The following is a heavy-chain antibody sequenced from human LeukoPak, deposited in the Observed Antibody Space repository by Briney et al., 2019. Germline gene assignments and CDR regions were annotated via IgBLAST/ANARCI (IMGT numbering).Heavy chain of an antibody. Sequence: SETLSLTCAVYGGSFRGYYWSWIRQPPGKGLEWIGEINHSGSTNYNPSLKSRVTISVDTSKNQFSLKLSSVIAADTAVYYCARSHKGPQVDYWGQGTLVTVSS. D-gene: IGHD2-21*01. CDR2: INHSGST. V-gene: IGHV4-34*01. J-gene: IGHJ4*02. CDR1: GGSFRGYY. CDR3: ARSHKGPQVDY.